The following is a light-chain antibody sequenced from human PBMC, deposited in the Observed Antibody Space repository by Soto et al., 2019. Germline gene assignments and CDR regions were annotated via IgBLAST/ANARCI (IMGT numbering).Light chain of an antibody. CDR2: DAS. CDR3: QQRSDWPLT. Sequence: EMVMPQSPAILSVSPGESATLSGRASQSVDNYLAWYQQRPGQAPRLLIYDASNRASGIPARFSGSGSETDFTLTISSLEPEDFAVYYCQQRSDWPLTCGQGTRREIK. CDR1: QSVDNY. J-gene: IGKJ5*01. V-gene: IGKV3-11*01.